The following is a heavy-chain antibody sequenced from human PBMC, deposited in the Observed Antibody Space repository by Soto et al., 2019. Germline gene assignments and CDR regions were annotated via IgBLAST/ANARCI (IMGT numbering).Heavy chain of an antibody. CDR3: ARHTPAISISDH. Sequence: SETLYLTCTVSGGSISSSSYYWGWIRQPPGKGLEWIGSIYYSGSTYYNPSLKSRVTISVDTSKNQFSLKLSSVTAADTAVYYCARHTPAISISDHWGQGTLVTVSS. CDR1: GGSISSSSYY. J-gene: IGHJ4*02. CDR2: IYYSGST. D-gene: IGHD2-15*01. V-gene: IGHV4-39*01.